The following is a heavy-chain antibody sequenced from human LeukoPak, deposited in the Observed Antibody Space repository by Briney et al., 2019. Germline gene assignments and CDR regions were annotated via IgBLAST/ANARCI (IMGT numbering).Heavy chain of an antibody. CDR2: IYYSGST. V-gene: IGHV4-39*01. Sequence: SETLSLTCTVSGGSITSSSYYWGWIRQPPGTGLEWIGSIYYSGSTYYNPSLKSRVPISVDTSKNQFSLKLSSVTAADTAVYYCARRLAGTEDYWGQGTLVTVSS. D-gene: IGHD6-13*01. J-gene: IGHJ4*02. CDR1: GGSITSSSYY. CDR3: ARRLAGTEDY.